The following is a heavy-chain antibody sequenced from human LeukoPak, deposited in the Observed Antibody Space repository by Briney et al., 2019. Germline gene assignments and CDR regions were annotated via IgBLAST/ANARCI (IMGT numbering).Heavy chain of an antibody. Sequence: GGSLRLSCAASGFTFSSYAMSWVRQAPGKGLEWVSAISGSGGSTYYADSVKGRFTISRDNPKNTLYLQMNSLRAEDTAVYYCAKSLSDIVVVPAAMVWFDPWGQGTLVTVSS. CDR2: ISGSGGST. J-gene: IGHJ5*02. V-gene: IGHV3-23*01. D-gene: IGHD2-2*01. CDR3: AKSLSDIVVVPAAMVWFDP. CDR1: GFTFSSYA.